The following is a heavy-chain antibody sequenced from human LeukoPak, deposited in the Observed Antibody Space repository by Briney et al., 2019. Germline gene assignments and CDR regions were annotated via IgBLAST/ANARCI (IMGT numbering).Heavy chain of an antibody. V-gene: IGHV4-39*01. J-gene: IGHJ4*02. Sequence: PSETLSLTCTVSGGSISSSSSYWGWIRQPPGKGLEWIGSIYYSGSTYYNPSLKSRVTISVDTSRNQFSLKLSSVAAADTAVYYCARTNGDYGPVGYWGQGTLVTVSS. CDR1: GGSISSSSSY. D-gene: IGHD4-17*01. CDR2: IYYSGST. CDR3: ARTNGDYGPVGY.